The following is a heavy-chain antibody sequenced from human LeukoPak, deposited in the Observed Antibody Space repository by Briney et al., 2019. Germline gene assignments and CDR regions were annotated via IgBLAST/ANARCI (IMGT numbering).Heavy chain of an antibody. CDR3: ARDQPRAGVLATIRRSLTTLAY. D-gene: IGHD5-12*01. Sequence: GGSLRLSCAASGFSFTNYAMHWVRQAPGKGLEWVAFIRYDASYQNYPDSVKGRFTISRDNSKNTLYLQMNSLRAEDTAVYYCARDQPRAGVLATIRRSLTTLAYWGQGTLVTVSS. CDR2: IRYDASYQ. V-gene: IGHV3-30*02. CDR1: GFSFTNYA. J-gene: IGHJ4*02.